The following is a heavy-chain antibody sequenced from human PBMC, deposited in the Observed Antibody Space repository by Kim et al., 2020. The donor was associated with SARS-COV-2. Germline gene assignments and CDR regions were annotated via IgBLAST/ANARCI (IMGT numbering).Heavy chain of an antibody. J-gene: IGHJ4*01. D-gene: IGHD5-12*01. CDR3: AKDRVHSVYGDDFDY. CDR2: ISNSGGST. Sequence: GGSLRLSCAASGFTFSNYAINWVRQAPGKGLEWVSAISNSGGSTYYADSVKGRFTISRDNSKNTLYLQMNSLRVEDTAIYFCAKDRVHSVYGDDFDYWG. CDR1: GFTFSNYA. V-gene: IGHV3-23*01.